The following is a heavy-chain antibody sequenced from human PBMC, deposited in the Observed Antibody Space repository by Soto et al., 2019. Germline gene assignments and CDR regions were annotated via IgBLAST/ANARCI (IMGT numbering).Heavy chain of an antibody. CDR1: GFTFSSYS. D-gene: IGHD2-15*01. V-gene: IGHV3-21*01. Sequence: EVQLVESGGGLVKPGGSLRLSCAASGFTFSSYSMNWVRQAPGKGLEWVSSISSSSSYIYYADSVKGRFTISRDNAKNSLYLQMNSLRAEDTAVYYCARGSRVVPWMPVDPWGQGNLVTVSS. CDR3: ARGSRVVPWMPVDP. CDR2: ISSSSSYI. J-gene: IGHJ5*02.